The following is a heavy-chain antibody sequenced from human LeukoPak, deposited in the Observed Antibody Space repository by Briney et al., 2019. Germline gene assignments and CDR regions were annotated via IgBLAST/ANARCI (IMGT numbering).Heavy chain of an antibody. CDR3: AKISSSAEPNFDY. J-gene: IGHJ4*02. D-gene: IGHD1-14*01. Sequence: GRSLRLSCAASGFTFSTYAMHWVRQAPGKGLEWVAFIWPDGSKKYYADSVKGRFAISRENSKNTVYLQMNDLRPEDTALYFCAKISSSAEPNFDYWGQGTLLTVSS. CDR1: GFTFSTYA. V-gene: IGHV3-33*06. CDR2: IWPDGSKK.